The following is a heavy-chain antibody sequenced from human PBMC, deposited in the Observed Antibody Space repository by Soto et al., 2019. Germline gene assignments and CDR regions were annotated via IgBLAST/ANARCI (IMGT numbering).Heavy chain of an antibody. J-gene: IGHJ3*02. D-gene: IGHD5-12*01. CDR1: GYTFTGYY. CDR2: INPNSGGT. V-gene: IGHV1-2*04. Sequence: ASVKVSCKASGYTFTGYYMHWVRQAPGQGLEWMGWINPNSGGTNYAQKFQGWVTMTRDTSISTAYMELSRLRSDDTAVYYCARYGLPWSEMAKDRAFDIWGQGTMVTVSS. CDR3: ARYGLPWSEMAKDRAFDI.